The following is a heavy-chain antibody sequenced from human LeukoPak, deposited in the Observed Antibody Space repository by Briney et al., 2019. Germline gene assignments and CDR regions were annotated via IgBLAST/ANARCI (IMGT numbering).Heavy chain of an antibody. J-gene: IGHJ4*02. V-gene: IGHV5-51*01. D-gene: IGHD1-26*01. CDR3: ARRRDLYSGSYYPFDY. Sequence: GESLKISCKVSGYSLTNNWIGWVRQMPGKGLKWMGIIYPGDSDARYSPSFQGQVTISADKSVSTAYLQWSSLKASDTAMYYCARRRDLYSGSYYPFDYWGQGTLVTVSS. CDR1: GYSLTNNW. CDR2: IYPGDSDA.